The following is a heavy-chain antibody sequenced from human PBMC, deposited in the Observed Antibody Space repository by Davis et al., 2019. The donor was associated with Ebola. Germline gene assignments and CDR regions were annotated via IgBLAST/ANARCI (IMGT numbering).Heavy chain of an antibody. Sequence: PGGSLRLSCAASGFTFSSYAMSWVRQAPGKGLEWVSAISGSGGSTYYADSVKGRFTISRDNSKNTLYLQMNSLRAEDTAVYYCAKGDEAQLVLHLGYWGQGTLVTVSS. CDR1: GFTFSSYA. CDR3: AKGDEAQLVLHLGY. CDR2: ISGSGGST. V-gene: IGHV3-23*01. J-gene: IGHJ4*02. D-gene: IGHD6-6*01.